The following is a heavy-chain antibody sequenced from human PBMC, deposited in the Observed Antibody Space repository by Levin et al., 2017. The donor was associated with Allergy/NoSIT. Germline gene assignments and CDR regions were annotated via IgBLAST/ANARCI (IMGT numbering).Heavy chain of an antibody. D-gene: IGHD3-9*01. V-gene: IGHV3-7*01. CDR2: IKQDGSEK. Sequence: GESLKISCAASGFTFSSYWMSWVRQAPGKGLEWVANIKQDGSEKYYVDSVKGRFTISRDNAKNSLYLQMNSLRAEDTAVYYCAREPRTIITVEEYYDILTVSSGMDVWGQGTTVTVSS. J-gene: IGHJ6*02. CDR3: AREPRTIITVEEYYDILTVSSGMDV. CDR1: GFTFSSYW.